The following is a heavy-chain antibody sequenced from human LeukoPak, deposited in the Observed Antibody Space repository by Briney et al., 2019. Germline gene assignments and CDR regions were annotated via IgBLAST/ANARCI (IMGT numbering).Heavy chain of an antibody. D-gene: IGHD3-22*01. V-gene: IGHV3-43*02. Sequence: TGGSLRLSCAASGFTFDDYAMHWVRHAPGKGLEWVSLISGDGGSTYYADSVKGRFTISRDNSKNSLFLQMNSLRTEDTALYCCAKADYYYSSGSSPLVYWGQGTLVTVSS. CDR2: ISGDGGST. J-gene: IGHJ4*02. CDR3: AKADYYYSSGSSPLVY. CDR1: GFTFDDYA.